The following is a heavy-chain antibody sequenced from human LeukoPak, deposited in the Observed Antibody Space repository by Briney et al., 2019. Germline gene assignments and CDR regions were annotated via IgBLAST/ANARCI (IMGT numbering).Heavy chain of an antibody. CDR2: IWYAGNNK. CDR3: ARNGQQWTVYYCDD. CDR1: GFNFSSFG. V-gene: IGHV3-33*01. Sequence: GKSLRLSCAASGFNFSSFGMHWVRQAPGKGLEWVAVIWYAGNNKYYADSMKGRFTISRDNSKNTLYLHMNSMRAEDTAVYYCARNGQQWTVYYCDDWGQGTLVTVSS. D-gene: IGHD6-19*01. J-gene: IGHJ4*02.